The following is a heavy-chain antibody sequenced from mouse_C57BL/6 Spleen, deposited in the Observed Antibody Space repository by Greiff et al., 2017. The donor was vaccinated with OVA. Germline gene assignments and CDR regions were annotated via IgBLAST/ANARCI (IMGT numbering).Heavy chain of an antibody. CDR2: IYPRGGST. CDR1: GYTFTSYE. D-gene: IGHD1-1*01. Sequence: VQVVESGPELVKPGASVKLSCKASGYTFTSYEINWVKQRPGQGLEWIGWIYPRGGSTKYNEKFKGKATLTVDTSSSTAYMELHSLTSDDSAVYFCARPITTVVDASFAYWGQGTLVTVSA. J-gene: IGHJ3*01. CDR3: ARPITTVVDASFAY. V-gene: IGHV1-85*01.